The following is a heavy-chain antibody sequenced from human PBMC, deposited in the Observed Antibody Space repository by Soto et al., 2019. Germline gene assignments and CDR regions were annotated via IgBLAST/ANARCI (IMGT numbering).Heavy chain of an antibody. V-gene: IGHV4-34*01. J-gene: IGHJ4*02. CDR1: GGSFSGYY. CDR3: ARGRRRCVATTIVVVTLTYYFDY. CDR2: INHSGST. D-gene: IGHD3-22*01. Sequence: PSETLSLTCAVYGGSFSGYYWSWIRQPPGKGLEWIGEINHSGSTNYNPSLKSRVTISVDTSKNQFSLKLSSVTDAETAVDYCARGRRRCVATTIVVVTLTYYFDYWGQGTLVTVSS.